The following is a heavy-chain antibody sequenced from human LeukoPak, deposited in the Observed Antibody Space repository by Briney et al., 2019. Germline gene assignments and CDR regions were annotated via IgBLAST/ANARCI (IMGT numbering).Heavy chain of an antibody. CDR2: IGTEGDT. CDR3: AKCVIGSSWYSYHYYYYMDV. D-gene: IGHD6-13*01. Sequence: GGSLRLSCAASGFSFRVYDMHWVRQTTGGGLEWVSSIGTEGDTYYSDSVKGRFTISREDAKSSLSLHMESLRAGDTAVYYCAKCVIGSSWYSYHYYYYMDVWGKGTTDTVSS. CDR1: GFSFRVYD. V-gene: IGHV3-13*01. J-gene: IGHJ6*03.